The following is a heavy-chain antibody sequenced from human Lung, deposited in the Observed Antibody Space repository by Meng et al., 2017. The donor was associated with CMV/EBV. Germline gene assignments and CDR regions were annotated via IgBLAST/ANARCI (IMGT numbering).Heavy chain of an antibody. D-gene: IGHD2-15*01. J-gene: IGHJ4*02. V-gene: IGHV4-30-4*01. CDR3: ARVGGCSGGGCYHRLFDY. Sequence: QVQLQESGPGLVKPSQTLSLTCTVSGGSISSGDYYWSWIRQPPGKGLEWIGYIYYTGSTYYNPSLKSRVIISVDTSKNQFSLKLNSVTAAGTAVYYCARVGGCSGGGCYHRLFDYWGQGTLVTVSS. CDR1: GGSISSGDYY. CDR2: IYYTGST.